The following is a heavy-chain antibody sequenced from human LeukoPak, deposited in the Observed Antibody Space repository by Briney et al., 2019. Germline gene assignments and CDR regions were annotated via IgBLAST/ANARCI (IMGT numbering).Heavy chain of an antibody. D-gene: IGHD1-14*01. V-gene: IGHV3-74*01. CDR1: GFTFNTHW. J-gene: IGHJ4*02. CDR2: IDRDGTTT. CDR3: ARDLNGNQIDY. Sequence: QPGGSLRLSCAASGFTFNTHWVHWVRQAPGKGLEWVSRIDRDGTTTNYADSVKGRFTISRDNVKNTLYLQMNSLRAEDTAVYYCARDLNGNQIDYWGQGSLVTVSS.